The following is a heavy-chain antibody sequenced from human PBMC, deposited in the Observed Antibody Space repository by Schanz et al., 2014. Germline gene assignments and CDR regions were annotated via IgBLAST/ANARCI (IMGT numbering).Heavy chain of an antibody. D-gene: IGHD2-8*01. V-gene: IGHV3-48*01. CDR1: GFTFSSYS. J-gene: IGHJ3*01. CDR2: VSRSTPDI. Sequence: EVQLVESGGGWVQPGGSLRLSCAASGFTFSSYSMNWVRQAPGKGLEWVSYVSRSTPDIYYADSVKGRFTMSRDNAKNSVFLQMNSLETEDTAVYYCTTDNGHFAFDFWGQGTMVTVSS. CDR3: TTDNGHFAFDF.